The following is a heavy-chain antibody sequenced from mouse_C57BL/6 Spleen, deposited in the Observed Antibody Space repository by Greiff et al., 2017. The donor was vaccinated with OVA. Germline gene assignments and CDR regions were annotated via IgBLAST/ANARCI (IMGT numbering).Heavy chain of an antibody. V-gene: IGHV1-69*01. J-gene: IGHJ1*03. D-gene: IGHD1-1*01. CDR2: IDPSDSYT. CDR1: GYTFTSYW. Sequence: QVQLKQPGAELVMPGASVKLSCKASGYTFTSYWMHWVKQRPGQGLEWIGEIDPSDSYTNYNQKFKGKSTLTVDKSSSTAYMQLSSLTSEDSAVYYCARRYGSSYVWYFDVWGTGTTVTVSS. CDR3: ARRYGSSYVWYFDV.